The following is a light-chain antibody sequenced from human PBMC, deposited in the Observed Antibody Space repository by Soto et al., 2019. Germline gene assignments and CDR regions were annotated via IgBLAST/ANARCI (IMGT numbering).Light chain of an antibody. V-gene: IGKV3-11*01. CDR3: QQRYGWPPIT. CDR2: DAS. J-gene: IGKJ5*01. Sequence: EIVLTQSPATLSLSPGERATLSCRASHNINIYLAWYQQKPGQAPRLLISDASNRATGVPPRFSGSGSGTDFTLTISSLEPEDFAVYYCQQRYGWPPITFGLGTRLEIK. CDR1: HNINIY.